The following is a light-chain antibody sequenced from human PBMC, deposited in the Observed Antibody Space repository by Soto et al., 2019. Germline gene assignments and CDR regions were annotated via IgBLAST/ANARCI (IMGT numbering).Light chain of an antibody. CDR3: SSYTSSSTLDV. V-gene: IGLV2-14*01. J-gene: IGLJ1*01. Sequence: QSALTQPDSVSGSPGQSITISCTGTSSDVGGYNYVCWYKQPPGKAPQLMIYEVTKRPSGVSDRFSGSKSGNTASLTISGLQAEDEADYYCSSYTSSSTLDVFGTGTKVTVL. CDR1: SSDVGGYNY. CDR2: EVT.